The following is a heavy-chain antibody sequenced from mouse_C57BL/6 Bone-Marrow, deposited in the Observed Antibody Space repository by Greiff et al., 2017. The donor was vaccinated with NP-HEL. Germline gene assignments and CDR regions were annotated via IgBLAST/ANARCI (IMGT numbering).Heavy chain of an antibody. Sequence: DVKLVESGPGLVKPSQSLSLTCSVTGYSITSGYYWNWIRQFPGNKLEWMGYISYDGSNNYNPSLKNRISITRDTSKNQFFLKLNSVTTEDTATYYCAREGLLYYGYDRGYYFDYWGQGTTLTVSS. V-gene: IGHV3-6*01. CDR2: ISYDGSN. CDR1: GYSITSGYY. J-gene: IGHJ2*01. CDR3: AREGLLYYGYDRGYYFDY. D-gene: IGHD2-2*01.